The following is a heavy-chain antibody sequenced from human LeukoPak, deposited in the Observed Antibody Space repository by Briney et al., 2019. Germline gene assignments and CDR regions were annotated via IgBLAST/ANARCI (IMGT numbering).Heavy chain of an antibody. J-gene: IGHJ4*02. CDR2: LIPNYGTA. Sequence: SVNVSCKASGGTFSSFAITWVRQAPGQGLEWMGALIPNYGTANSAQKFQGRATITADESTSTVYMELSSLRSEDTAVYYCATVPYDSSGYNGYYFDYWGQGTLVTVSS. V-gene: IGHV1-69*13. CDR3: ATVPYDSSGYNGYYFDY. D-gene: IGHD3-22*01. CDR1: GGTFSSFA.